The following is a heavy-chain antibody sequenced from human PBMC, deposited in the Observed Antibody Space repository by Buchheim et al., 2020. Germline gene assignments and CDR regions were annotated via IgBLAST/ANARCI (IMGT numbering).Heavy chain of an antibody. D-gene: IGHD4-17*01. V-gene: IGHV4-61*02. CDR1: GGSISSGSYY. CDR2: IYTSGST. CDR3: ARVSGDYAPFEDY. J-gene: IGHJ4*02. Sequence: QVQLQESGPGLVKPSQTLSLTCTVSGGSISSGSYYWSWIRQPAGKGLEWIGRIYTSGSTNYNPSLQSRVTISVDTSKNQFSLKLSSVTAADTAVYYCARVSGDYAPFEDYWGQGTL.